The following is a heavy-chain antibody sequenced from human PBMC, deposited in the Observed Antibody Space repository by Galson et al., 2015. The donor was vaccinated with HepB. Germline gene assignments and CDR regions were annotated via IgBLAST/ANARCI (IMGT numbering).Heavy chain of an antibody. CDR1: GFAFSSYS. J-gene: IGHJ4*02. V-gene: IGHV3-21*01. CDR3: ARETDSSGYYYTFDY. CDR2: ISSSSSYI. Sequence: SLRLSCAASGFAFSSYSMNWVRQAPGKGLEWVSSISSSSSYIYYADSVKGRFTISRDNDKNSLYLQMNSLRAEDTAVYYCARETDSSGYYYTFDYWGQGTLVTVSS. D-gene: IGHD3-22*01.